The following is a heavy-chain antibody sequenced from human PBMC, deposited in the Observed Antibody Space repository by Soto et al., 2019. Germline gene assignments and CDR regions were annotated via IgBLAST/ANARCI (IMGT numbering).Heavy chain of an antibody. Sequence: ASVKVSCKASGYTFSNFGINWVRQAPGQGLEWMGWITPYNGNANYAQKHQDRLTITTDTSTNTAYLELRSLRSDDTAVYFCARARMYSGAYHDYWGQGTLVTVSS. CDR1: GYTFSNFG. V-gene: IGHV1-18*04. D-gene: IGHD1-26*01. CDR3: ARARMYSGAYHDY. CDR2: ITPYNGNA. J-gene: IGHJ4*02.